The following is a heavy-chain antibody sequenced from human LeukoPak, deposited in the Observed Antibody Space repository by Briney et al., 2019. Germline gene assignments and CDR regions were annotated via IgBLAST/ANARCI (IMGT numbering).Heavy chain of an antibody. CDR1: GFTFSRHW. J-gene: IGHJ4*02. D-gene: IGHD2-15*01. CDR2: IKSKTDGGTT. Sequence: GGSLRLSCAASGFTFSRHWMAWVRQAPGKGLECVGRIKSKTDGGTTDYAAPVKGRFTISRDDSKNTLYLQMNSLQIEDTAVYYCSAALDYWGQGTLVTVSS. CDR3: SAALDY. V-gene: IGHV3-15*01.